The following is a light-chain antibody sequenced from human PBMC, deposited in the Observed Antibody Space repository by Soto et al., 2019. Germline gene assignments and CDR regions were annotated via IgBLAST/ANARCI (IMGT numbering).Light chain of an antibody. CDR1: QAILTY. J-gene: IGKJ4*01. CDR3: QQTFSPAVT. CDR2: GAS. Sequence: DIQMTQSPSSLSASVGDRVTITCRASQAILTYLNWFQQKAGKAPEVLIYGASSLRSGVPSRFTGSGSATDFTLTIPSLQPEDAGTYFCQQTFSPAVTFGGGTKVDIK. V-gene: IGKV1-39*01.